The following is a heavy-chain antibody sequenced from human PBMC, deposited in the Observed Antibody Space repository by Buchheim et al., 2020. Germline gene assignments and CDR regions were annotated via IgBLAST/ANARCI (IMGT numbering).Heavy chain of an antibody. CDR3: ATATVAATDY. J-gene: IGHJ4*02. CDR1: GFAFSDYY. Sequence: EVQLVESGGGLVQPGGSLRLSCEASGFAFSDYYMNWVRQAPGKGLEWISYISSTSSSIYYADSVKGRLTISSDNAKNSVYLQMNSLRAEDTALYYCATATVAATDYWGQGTL. D-gene: IGHD6-19*01. CDR2: ISSTSSSI. V-gene: IGHV3-48*04.